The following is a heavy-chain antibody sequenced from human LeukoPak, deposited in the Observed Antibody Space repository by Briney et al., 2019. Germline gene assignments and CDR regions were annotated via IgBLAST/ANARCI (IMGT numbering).Heavy chain of an antibody. J-gene: IGHJ4*02. V-gene: IGHV3-23*01. CDR1: GFTFSSYA. Sequence: PGGSLRLSCAASGFTFSSYAMSWVRQAPGKGLEWVSAISGSGGSTYYADSVKGRFTISRDNSKNTLYLQMNSLRAEDTAVYYCAKDRVPRYLEGGFDYWGQGTLVTVSS. D-gene: IGHD2-2*01. CDR3: AKDRVPRYLEGGFDY. CDR2: ISGSGGST.